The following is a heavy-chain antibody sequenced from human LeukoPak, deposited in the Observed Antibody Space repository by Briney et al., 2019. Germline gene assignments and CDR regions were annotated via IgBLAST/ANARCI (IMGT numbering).Heavy chain of an antibody. J-gene: IGHJ5*02. CDR1: GFTFSSYV. CDR3: ARGRSSGWYDGFDP. D-gene: IGHD6-19*01. CDR2: ISSNGGST. Sequence: ETGGSLRLSCAASGFTFSSYVMYWGRQAPGKGLEFVSAISSNGGSTFYANSVTGRFTISRDNSKNTLYLQMGSLRAEDMAVYYCARGRSSGWYDGFDPWGQGTLVTVSS. V-gene: IGHV3-64*01.